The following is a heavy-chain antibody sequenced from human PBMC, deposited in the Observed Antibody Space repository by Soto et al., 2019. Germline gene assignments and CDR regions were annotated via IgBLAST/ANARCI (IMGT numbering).Heavy chain of an antibody. CDR1: GGSIRSYY. V-gene: IGHV4-4*07. CDR3: ASGYCSGGSCYPFDP. CDR2: IYTSGST. Sequence: SETLSLTCNVSGGSIRSYYWSWVRQPAGKALEWIGRIYTSGSTNYNPSLRSRVTISVDTSKNQFSLKLSSVTAADTAVYYCASGYCSGGSCYPFDPWGQGTLVTVSS. J-gene: IGHJ5*02. D-gene: IGHD2-15*01.